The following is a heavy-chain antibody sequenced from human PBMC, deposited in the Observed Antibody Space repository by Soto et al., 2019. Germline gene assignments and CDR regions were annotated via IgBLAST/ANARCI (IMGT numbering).Heavy chain of an antibody. J-gene: IGHJ4*02. V-gene: IGHV4-30-2*01. Sequence: SETLSLTCAVSGVSISSGGYSWSWIRKPPGKGLEWIGYIYHSGSTYYNPSLKSRVTISVDRSKNQFSLKLSSVTAADTAVYYCAREPSIWGQGTLVTVSS. CDR1: GVSISSGGYS. CDR2: IYHSGST. CDR3: AREPSI.